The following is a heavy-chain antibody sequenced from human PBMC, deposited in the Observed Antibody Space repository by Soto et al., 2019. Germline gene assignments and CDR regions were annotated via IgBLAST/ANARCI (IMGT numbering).Heavy chain of an antibody. CDR2: IYHSGST. V-gene: IGHV4-4*02. J-gene: IGHJ4*02. Sequence: SETLSLTCAVSSGSISSSNWWSWVRQPPGKGLGWIGEIYHSGSTNYNPSLKSRVTISVDKSKNQFSLKLSSVTAADTAVYYCARSNSSGWHDYWGQGTLVTVSS. D-gene: IGHD6-19*01. CDR3: ARSNSSGWHDY. CDR1: SGSISSSNW.